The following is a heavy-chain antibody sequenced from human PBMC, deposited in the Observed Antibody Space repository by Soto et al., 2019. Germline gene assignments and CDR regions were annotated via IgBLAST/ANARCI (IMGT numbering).Heavy chain of an antibody. CDR3: AKGVRSYYYYGMDV. V-gene: IGHV3-23*01. Sequence: GGSLRLSCAASGFTFSSYAMTWVRRAPGKGLEWVSGISGSGGSTYYADSVKGRFTISRDNSKNTMYLQMNSLRAEDTAVYYCAKGVRSYYYYGMDVWGQGTTVTVSS. D-gene: IGHD3-22*01. CDR1: GFTFSSYA. CDR2: ISGSGGST. J-gene: IGHJ6*02.